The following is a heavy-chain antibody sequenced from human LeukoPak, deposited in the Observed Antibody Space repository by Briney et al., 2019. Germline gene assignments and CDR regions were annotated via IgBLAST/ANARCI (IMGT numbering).Heavy chain of an antibody. V-gene: IGHV3-23*01. J-gene: IGHJ5*02. CDR2: ISGSGGST. CDR1: GFTFSSYA. CDR3: AKGDSGYYYDSSGYLNWFDP. Sequence: GGSLRLSCAASGFTFSSYAMSWVRQAPGKGLEWVSVISGSGGSTYYVDSVKGRFTIPRDNSKNTLSLQMNSLRAEDTAVYYCAKGDSGYYYDSSGYLNWFDPWGQGTLVTVSS. D-gene: IGHD3-22*01.